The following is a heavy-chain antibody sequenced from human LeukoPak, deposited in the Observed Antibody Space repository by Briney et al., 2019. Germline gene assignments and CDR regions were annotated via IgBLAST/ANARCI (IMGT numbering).Heavy chain of an antibody. J-gene: IGHJ5*02. CDR3: ARQPRVGNWFDP. Sequence: SVKVSCKASGYTFTSYAISWVRQAPGQGLEWMGGIIPIFGTANYAQKFQGRVTITADESTSTAYMELSSLRSEDTAVYYCARQPRVGNWFDPWGQGTLVTVSS. CDR1: GYTFTSYA. V-gene: IGHV1-69*13. D-gene: IGHD2-15*01. CDR2: IIPIFGTA.